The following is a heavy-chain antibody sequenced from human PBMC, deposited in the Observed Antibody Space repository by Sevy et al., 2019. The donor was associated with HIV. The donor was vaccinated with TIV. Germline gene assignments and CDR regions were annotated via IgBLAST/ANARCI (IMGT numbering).Heavy chain of an antibody. J-gene: IGHJ5*02. V-gene: IGHV3-13*01. CDR2: ISTTGDT. CDR1: GFTFSSYD. Sequence: GGSLRLSCAASGFTFSSYDMHWVRQATGGGLEWVSGISTTGDTFYLGSVKGRLTISRENAKNSFYLQMNSLRAGDTAVYYCARVVYYYDRTAPRVAQTRFDPWGQGTLVTVSS. D-gene: IGHD3-22*01. CDR3: ARVVYYYDRTAPRVAQTRFDP.